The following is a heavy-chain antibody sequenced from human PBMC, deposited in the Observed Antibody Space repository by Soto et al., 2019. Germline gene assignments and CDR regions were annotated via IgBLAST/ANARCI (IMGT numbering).Heavy chain of an antibody. V-gene: IGHV1-18*01. J-gene: IGHJ3*02. CDR2: ISAYNGNT. Sequence: VASVKVSCKASGYTFTSYGISWVRQAPGQGLEWMGWISAYNGNTNYAQKLQGRVTMTTDTSTSTAYMELRSLRSDDTAVYYCERVGLHSSSWLALDIWGQGTMVTVSS. D-gene: IGHD6-13*01. CDR3: ERVGLHSSSWLALDI. CDR1: GYTFTSYG.